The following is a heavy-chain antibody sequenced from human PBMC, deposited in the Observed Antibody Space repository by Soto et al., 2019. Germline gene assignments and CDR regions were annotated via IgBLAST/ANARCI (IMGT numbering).Heavy chain of an antibody. CDR1: GGTFNTYA. Sequence: QVQLVQSGAEMKKPGSSVKVSCQSSGGTFNTYAMNWVRRAAGQGPEWMGDISHVFGAANYAPKFQGRVNNTADQSTGTSYMQLGSLASEYTALYFGARDVQVYTPAFVYWGQGTLVTVSS. CDR2: ISHVFGAA. V-gene: IGHV1-69*19. J-gene: IGHJ4*02. CDR3: ARDVQVYTPAFVY.